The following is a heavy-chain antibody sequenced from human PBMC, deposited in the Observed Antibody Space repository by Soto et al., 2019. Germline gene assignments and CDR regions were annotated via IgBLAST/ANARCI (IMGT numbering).Heavy chain of an antibody. D-gene: IGHD2-2*01. CDR2: ISYSGST. V-gene: IGHV4-39*01. Sequence: SETVSLTCTVSGGSFSSSSYFWAWIRQPPGKGLEWIGSISYSGSTYYNPSLKSRVTISVDTSKNQFSVKLSSVTAADTAVYYCASTGRFAAIELWWFDPWGRGTLVTVSS. J-gene: IGHJ5*02. CDR3: ASTGRFAAIELWWFDP. CDR1: GGSFSSSSYF.